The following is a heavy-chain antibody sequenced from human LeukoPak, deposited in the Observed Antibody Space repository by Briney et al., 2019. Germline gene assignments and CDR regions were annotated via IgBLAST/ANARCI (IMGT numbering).Heavy chain of an antibody. CDR3: AKDHYKLSVAANDAFDI. Sequence: GGSLGLSCAASGFTFSSYAMSWVRQAPGKGLERVSAISGSGGSTYYADSVKGRFTISRDNSKNTLYLQMNSLRAEDTAVYYCAKDHYKLSVAANDAFDIWGQGTMVTVSS. J-gene: IGHJ3*02. D-gene: IGHD3-10*01. CDR2: ISGSGGST. V-gene: IGHV3-23*01. CDR1: GFTFSSYA.